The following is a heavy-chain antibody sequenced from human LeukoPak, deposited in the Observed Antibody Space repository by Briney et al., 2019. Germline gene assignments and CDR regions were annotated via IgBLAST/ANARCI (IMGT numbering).Heavy chain of an antibody. CDR2: IKSEGEGATT. CDR1: GFTIGTAW. CDR3: IAHFPYFYSFDV. D-gene: IGHD3-3*02. Sequence: GGSLRLSCVSSGFTIGTAWMSWVRQAPGKGLEWLGHIKSEGEGATTDYAAPAKGRFAISRDDSKNMIYLQMSSLKIDDTAIYYCIAHFPYFYSFDVWGKGTTVTVSS. J-gene: IGHJ6*04. V-gene: IGHV3-15*01.